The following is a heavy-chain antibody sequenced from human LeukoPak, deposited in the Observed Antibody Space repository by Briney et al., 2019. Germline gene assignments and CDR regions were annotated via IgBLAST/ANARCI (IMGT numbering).Heavy chain of an antibody. D-gene: IGHD5-12*01. CDR1: GYTFTSYD. Sequence: ASVKVSCKASGYTFTSYDINWVRQATGQGLEWMGWMNPNSGNTGYAQKFQGRVTMTRNTSISTAYMELSSLRSEDTAVYYCAVLPPQSGGNIVATIDYWGQGTLVTVSS. CDR2: MNPNSGNT. CDR3: AVLPPQSGGNIVATIDY. V-gene: IGHV1-8*01. J-gene: IGHJ4*02.